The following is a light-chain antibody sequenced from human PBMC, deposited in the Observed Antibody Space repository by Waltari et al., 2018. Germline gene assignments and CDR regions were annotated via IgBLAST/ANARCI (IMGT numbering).Light chain of an antibody. CDR3: QHLTA. J-gene: IGKJ3*01. Sequence: AIQLTQSPSSLAASVGDRVTITCRASQGISSAVAWYQQKPGKVPNLLIYDASRLERGVPSRFSGSTSGTDFTLTISSLQPEDFATYYCQHLTAFGPGTEVDI. CDR1: QGISSA. CDR2: DAS. V-gene: IGKV1-13*02.